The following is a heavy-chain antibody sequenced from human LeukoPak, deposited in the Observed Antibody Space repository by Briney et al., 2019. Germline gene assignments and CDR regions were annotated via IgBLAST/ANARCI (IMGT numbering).Heavy chain of an antibody. CDR2: IYYSGST. J-gene: IGHJ4*02. CDR3: AREWAGLYGSASYYNVY. V-gene: IGHV4-59*12. CDR1: GGSISSYY. Sequence: SETLSLTCTVSGGSISSYYWSWIRQPPGKGLEWIGYIYYSGSTNYNPSLKSRVTISVDTSKNQFSLKLSSVTAADTAVYYCAREWAGLYGSASYYNVYWGQGTLVTVSS. D-gene: IGHD3-10*01.